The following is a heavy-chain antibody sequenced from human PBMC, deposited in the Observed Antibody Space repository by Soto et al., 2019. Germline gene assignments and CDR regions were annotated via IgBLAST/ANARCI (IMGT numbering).Heavy chain of an antibody. J-gene: IGHJ4*02. V-gene: IGHV3-23*01. CDR2: ISGSGGST. D-gene: IGHD3-9*01. CDR3: AKSRIYDILTGYLDY. CDR1: GFTFSSYA. Sequence: PGGSLRLSCAASGFTFSSYAMSWVRQAPGKGLEWVSAISGSGGSTYYADSVKGRFTISRDNSKNTLYLQMNSLRAEDTAVYYCAKSRIYDILTGYLDYWGQGTLVTVSS.